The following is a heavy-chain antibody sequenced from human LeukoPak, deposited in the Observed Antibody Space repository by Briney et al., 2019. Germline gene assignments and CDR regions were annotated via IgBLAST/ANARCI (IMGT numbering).Heavy chain of an antibody. V-gene: IGHV3-9*03. J-gene: IGHJ3*02. Sequence: GGSLRLSCAASGFTFSSYWMHWVRQAPGKGLEGVSGISWNSGSIGYADSVKGRFTISRDNAKNSLYLQMNSLRAEDMALYYCASAAIFGVVISHDAFDIWGQGTMVTVSS. CDR2: ISWNSGSI. D-gene: IGHD3-3*01. CDR1: GFTFSSYW. CDR3: ASAAIFGVVISHDAFDI.